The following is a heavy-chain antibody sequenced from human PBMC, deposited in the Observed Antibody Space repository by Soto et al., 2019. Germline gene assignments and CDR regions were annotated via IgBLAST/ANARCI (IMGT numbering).Heavy chain of an antibody. CDR1: GFTFRRNT. V-gene: IGHV3-21*01. CDR2: ITSSGSYV. J-gene: IGHJ6*01. Sequence: SLRLSWVTAGFTFRRNTMDLVRQAPGKGLEWVASITSSGSYVYYADSVKGRFSASRDNAKNSLSLQMDSLRPDDTAIYFCVKDAGIEAMDVWGQGTTVTVSS. D-gene: IGHD3-3*02. CDR3: VKDAGIEAMDV.